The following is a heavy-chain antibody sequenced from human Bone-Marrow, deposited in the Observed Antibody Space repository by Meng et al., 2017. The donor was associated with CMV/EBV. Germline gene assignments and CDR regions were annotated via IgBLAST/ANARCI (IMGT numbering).Heavy chain of an antibody. CDR3: ARDHGRAPAEYFQH. CDR1: VGTFSSYA. J-gene: IGHJ1*01. D-gene: IGHD2-15*01. V-gene: IGHV1-69*10. Sequence: SSVKVSCKASVGTFSSYAISWVRQAPGQGLEWMGGIIPILGIANYVQKFQGRVTITADKSTSTDYMELSSLRSEDSAVYYGARDHGRAPAEYFQHWGQGTLVTVSS. CDR2: IIPILGIA.